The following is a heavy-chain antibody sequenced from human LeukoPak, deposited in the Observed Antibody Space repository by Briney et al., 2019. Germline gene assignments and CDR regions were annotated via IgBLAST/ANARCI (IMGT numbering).Heavy chain of an antibody. Sequence: GASVKVSCKASGYTFTSYYMHWVRQAPGQGLEWMGGIIPIFGTANYAQKFQGRVTITADESTSTAYMELSSLRSEDTAVYYCARSRYCSGGSCYSILDYWGQGTLVTVSS. CDR3: ARSRYCSGGSCYSILDY. CDR2: IIPIFGTA. CDR1: GYTFTSYY. J-gene: IGHJ4*02. D-gene: IGHD2-15*01. V-gene: IGHV1-69*13.